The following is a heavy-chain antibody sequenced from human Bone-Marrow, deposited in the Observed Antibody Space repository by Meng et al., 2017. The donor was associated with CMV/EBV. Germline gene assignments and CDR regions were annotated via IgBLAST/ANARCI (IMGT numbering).Heavy chain of an antibody. Sequence: GESLKISCAASGFTVSSNYMSWVRQAPGKGLEWVSVIYSGGSTYYADSVKGRFTISRDNSKNTLYLQMNSLRAEDTAVYYCAREEYSSDFYYFDYWGHGTLVTVSS. CDR1: GFTVSSNY. V-gene: IGHV3-53*01. CDR2: IYSGGST. J-gene: IGHJ4*01. CDR3: AREEYSSDFYYFDY. D-gene: IGHD6-6*01.